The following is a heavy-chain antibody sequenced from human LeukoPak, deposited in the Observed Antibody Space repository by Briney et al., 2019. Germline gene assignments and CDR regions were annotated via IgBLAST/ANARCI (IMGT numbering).Heavy chain of an antibody. CDR2: VSYDGSNK. V-gene: IGHV3-30*03. J-gene: IGHJ4*02. Sequence: PGGSLRLSCAASGFTFSSYGMHWVRQAPGKGLEWVAVVSYDGSNKYYADSVKGRFTISRDNSKNTLYLQMNSLRAEDTAIYYCARDPFRGTHLIHGYNPNFDYWGQGTLVTVSS. D-gene: IGHD5-24*01. CDR1: GFTFSSYG. CDR3: ARDPFRGTHLIHGYNPNFDY.